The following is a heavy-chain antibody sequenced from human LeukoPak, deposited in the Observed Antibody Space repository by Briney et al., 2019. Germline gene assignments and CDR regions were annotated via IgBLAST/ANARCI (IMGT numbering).Heavy chain of an antibody. D-gene: IGHD6-19*01. Sequence: SETLSLTCTVSGGSISSYYWSWIRQPPGKGLGWIGYIYYSGSTNYNPSLKSRVTISVDTSKNQFSLKLSSVTAADTAVYYCARAGYSSGWYANNWFDPWGQGTLVTVSS. J-gene: IGHJ5*02. CDR3: ARAGYSSGWYANNWFDP. CDR1: GGSISSYY. V-gene: IGHV4-59*01. CDR2: IYYSGST.